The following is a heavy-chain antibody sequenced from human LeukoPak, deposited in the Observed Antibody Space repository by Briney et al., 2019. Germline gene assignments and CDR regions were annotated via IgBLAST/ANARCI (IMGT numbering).Heavy chain of an antibody. D-gene: IGHD5-18*01. CDR3: ARGQLAMATPNYYMDV. V-gene: IGHV1-69*13. CDR2: SIPIFGTA. CDR1: GGTFSSYA. J-gene: IGHJ6*03. Sequence: GASVKVSCKASGGTFSSYAISWVRQAPGQGLRGWGGSIPIFGTANYAQKFQGRVTITADESTSTAYMELSSLRSEDTAVYYCARGQLAMATPNYYMDVWGKGTTVTVSS.